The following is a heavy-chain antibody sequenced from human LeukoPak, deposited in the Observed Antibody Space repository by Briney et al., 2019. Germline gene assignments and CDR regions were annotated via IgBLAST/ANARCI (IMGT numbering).Heavy chain of an antibody. Sequence: SETLSLTCTVSGGSISNYYWSWIRQSPGKGLDWIGSVHPSGRTFYNPSLKSRVTISLDTSKNQFSLKLSFVTAADTAVYYCARENDYYDSSGYFLSWGQGTLVTVSS. D-gene: IGHD3-22*01. CDR1: GGSISNYY. J-gene: IGHJ4*02. CDR3: ARENDYYDSSGYFLS. CDR2: VHPSGRT. V-gene: IGHV4-4*07.